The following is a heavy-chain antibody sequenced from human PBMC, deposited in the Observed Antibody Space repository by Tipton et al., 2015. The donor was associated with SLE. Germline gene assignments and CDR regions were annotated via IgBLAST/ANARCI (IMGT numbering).Heavy chain of an antibody. D-gene: IGHD3-10*01. J-gene: IGHJ4*02. CDR1: GFPVSSNY. Sequence: SLRLSCAASGFPVSSNYMSWVRQAPGKGLEWVSVIYSGGSTYYADSVKGRFTISRDNSKNTLYLQMNSLRAEDTAVYYCARDDPANYGSGSEWGQGTLVTVSS. CDR2: IYSGGST. CDR3: ARDDPANYGSGSE. V-gene: IGHV3-53*01.